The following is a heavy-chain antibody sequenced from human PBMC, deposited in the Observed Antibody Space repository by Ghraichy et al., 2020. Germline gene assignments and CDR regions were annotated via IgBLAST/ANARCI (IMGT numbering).Heavy chain of an antibody. Sequence: SETLSLTCAVYGGSFSGYYWSWIRQPPGKGLEWIGEINHSGSTNYNPSLKSRVTISVDTSKNQFSLKLSSVTAADTAVYYCARGRGNHLLSRYWGQGTLVTVSS. CDR1: GGSFSGYY. J-gene: IGHJ4*02. V-gene: IGHV4-34*01. D-gene: IGHD2/OR15-2a*01. CDR2: INHSGST. CDR3: ARGRGNHLLSRY.